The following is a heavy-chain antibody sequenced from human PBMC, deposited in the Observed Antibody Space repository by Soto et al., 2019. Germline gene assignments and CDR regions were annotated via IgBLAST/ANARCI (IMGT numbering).Heavy chain of an antibody. CDR1: GYTFTSYD. D-gene: IGHD6-13*01. V-gene: IGHV1-8*01. Sequence: QVQLVQSGAEVKKPGASVKVSCKASGYTFTSYDINWVRQATGQGLEWMGWMNPNSGNTGYAQKFQGRVTMTRNTAISTAYMELSSLRSEDTAVYYCARGGQYSSSWYYPYSYYGMDVWGQGTTVTVSS. CDR3: ARGGQYSSSWYYPYSYYGMDV. CDR2: MNPNSGNT. J-gene: IGHJ6*02.